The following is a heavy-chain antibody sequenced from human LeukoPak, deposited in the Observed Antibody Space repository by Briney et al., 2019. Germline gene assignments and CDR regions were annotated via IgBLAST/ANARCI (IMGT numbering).Heavy chain of an antibody. Sequence: GGSLRLSCAASGFTFSPYSMNWVRQAPGKGLEWVSSISSISSYVYYADSVKGRFTISRDNAKNSLYLQMNSLRAEDTAVYYCARDNYVWGSYRYDYFDYWGQGTLVTVSS. J-gene: IGHJ4*02. CDR1: GFTFSPYS. CDR3: ARDNYVWGSYRYDYFDY. D-gene: IGHD3-16*02. CDR2: ISSISSYV. V-gene: IGHV3-21*01.